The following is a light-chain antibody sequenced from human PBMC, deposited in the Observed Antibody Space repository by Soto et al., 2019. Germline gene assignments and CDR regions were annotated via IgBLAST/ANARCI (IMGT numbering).Light chain of an antibody. CDR3: QSYDSSLSEVV. Sequence: QSALTQPASVSGSPGQSITISCTGSSSNIGAGYDVHWYQQLPGTAPKLLIYGNSNRPSGVPDRFSGSKSGTSASLAITGLQAEDEADYYCQSYDSSLSEVVFGGGTKLTVL. CDR1: SSNIGAGYD. V-gene: IGLV1-40*01. CDR2: GNS. J-gene: IGLJ2*01.